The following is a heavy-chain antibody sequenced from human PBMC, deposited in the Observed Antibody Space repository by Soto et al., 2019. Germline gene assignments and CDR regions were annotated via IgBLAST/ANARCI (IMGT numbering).Heavy chain of an antibody. V-gene: IGHV3-15*07. CDR2: IKSKTDGGTT. CDR1: GFTFSNAW. D-gene: IGHD6-6*01. J-gene: IGHJ4*02. CDR3: TMTRIEYSSSSGVDY. Sequence: GGSLRLSCAASGFTFSNAWMNWVRQAPGKGLEWVGRIKSKTDGGTTDYAAPVKGRFTISRDDSKNTLYLQMNSLKTEDTAVYYCTMTRIEYSSSSGVDYWGQGTLVTVS.